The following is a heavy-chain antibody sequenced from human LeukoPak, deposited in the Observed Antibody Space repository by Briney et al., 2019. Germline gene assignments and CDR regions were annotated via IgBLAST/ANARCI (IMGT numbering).Heavy chain of an antibody. Sequence: SETLSLTCTVSGGSISSSSSYWDWIRQPPGKGLEWIGNIYYSGSTNYNASLKSRVTISVDTSKNQFSLKLSSVTAADTALYYCAGRGGGSWYYFDYWGQGTLVTVSS. CDR3: AGRGGGSWYYFDY. J-gene: IGHJ4*02. CDR1: GGSISSSSSY. D-gene: IGHD2-15*01. CDR2: IYYSGST. V-gene: IGHV4-39*01.